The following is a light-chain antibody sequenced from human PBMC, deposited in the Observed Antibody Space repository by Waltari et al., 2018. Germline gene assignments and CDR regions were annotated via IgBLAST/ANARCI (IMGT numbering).Light chain of an antibody. J-gene: IGLJ2*01. Sequence: QSALTQPRSVSGSPGQSVTISCTGTSSDVGAYDYVSWYQQHPGKAPKLVIYAVDKRTSGFPDHFSGPKSGNTASRTVSGLQAEDEADYYGCSYAGGQTVIFGGGTRLTVL. CDR1: SSDVGAYDY. CDR2: AVD. V-gene: IGLV2-11*01. CDR3: CSYAGGQTVI.